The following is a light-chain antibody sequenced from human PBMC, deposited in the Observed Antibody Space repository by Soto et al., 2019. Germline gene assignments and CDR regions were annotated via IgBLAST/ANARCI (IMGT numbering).Light chain of an antibody. V-gene: IGKV1-39*01. CDR1: QSISTY. CDR3: QQANSFPLT. Sequence: DIPMTRSPSSLSASVGNRVTITCRASQSISTYLNWYQQKPGKAPKLLIYAASSLQSGVPSRFSGSGSGTDFTLTISSLRPEDFATYYCQQANSFPLTFGGGTKVDI. J-gene: IGKJ4*01. CDR2: AAS.